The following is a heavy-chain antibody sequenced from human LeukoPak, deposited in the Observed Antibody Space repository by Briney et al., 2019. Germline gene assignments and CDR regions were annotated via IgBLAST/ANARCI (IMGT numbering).Heavy chain of an antibody. Sequence: SETLSLTCAVYGGSFSVYYWSWIRQPPGKGLEWIGEINHSGSTNYNPSLKSRVTISVDTSKNQFSLKLSSVTAADTAVYYCATTATLNHWGGRAFDIWGQGTMVTVSS. CDR2: INHSGST. D-gene: IGHD7-27*01. J-gene: IGHJ3*02. CDR3: ATTATLNHWGGRAFDI. CDR1: GGSFSVYY. V-gene: IGHV4-34*01.